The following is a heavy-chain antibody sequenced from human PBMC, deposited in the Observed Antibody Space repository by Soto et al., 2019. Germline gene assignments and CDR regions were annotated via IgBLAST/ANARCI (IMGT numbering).Heavy chain of an antibody. CDR1: GFTFSSDA. V-gene: IGHV3-23*01. CDR2: ISGSGGST. J-gene: IGHJ6*02. D-gene: IGHD3-9*01. CDR3: ANGYTPKTYYDILTGYTQYYYYYGMDV. Sequence: GGSLRLSCAGSGFTFSSDAMSGGRQAPGKGLEWGSAISGSGGSTYYADSVKGRFTISRDNSKNMLYLQMNSLRAEDTAVYYCANGYTPKTYYDILTGYTQYYYYYGMDVWGQGTTVPVSS.